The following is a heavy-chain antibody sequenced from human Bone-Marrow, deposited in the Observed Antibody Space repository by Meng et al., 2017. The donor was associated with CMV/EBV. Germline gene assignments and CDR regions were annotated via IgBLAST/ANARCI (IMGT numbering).Heavy chain of an antibody. V-gene: IGHV3-9*01. CDR2: ISWNSGSI. CDR1: GFTFDDYA. D-gene: IGHD6-13*01. Sequence: SLKISCAASGFTFDDYAMHWVRQPPGKGLEWVSGISWNSGSIGYADSVKGRFTISRDNAKNSLYLQMNSLRAEDTALYYCARGRGYGRIYWGQGTLVTVSS. J-gene: IGHJ4*02. CDR3: ARGRGYGRIY.